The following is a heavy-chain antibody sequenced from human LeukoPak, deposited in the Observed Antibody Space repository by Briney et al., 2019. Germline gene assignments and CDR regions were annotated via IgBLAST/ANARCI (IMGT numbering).Heavy chain of an antibody. CDR3: ARQGEGIAAGD. CDR2: ISSSSSYI. D-gene: IGHD6-13*01. V-gene: IGHV3-21*01. Sequence: GGSLRLSCAASGFTFSSYSMNWVRQAPGKGLEWVSSISSSSSYIYYADSVKGRFTISRDNAKNSLYLQTNSLRAEDTAVYYCARQGEGIAAGDWGQGTLVTVSS. J-gene: IGHJ4*02. CDR1: GFTFSSYS.